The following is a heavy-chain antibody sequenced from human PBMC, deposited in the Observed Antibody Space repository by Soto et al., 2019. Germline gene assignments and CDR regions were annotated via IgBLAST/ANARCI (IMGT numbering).Heavy chain of an antibody. V-gene: IGHV4-59*01. Sequence: SETLSLTCTVSGGSISSYYWSWIRQPPGKGLEWIGYIYYSGSTNYNPSLKSRVTISVDTSKNQFSLKLSSVTAADTAVYYCACSGYGSSDFDHGGQGTLVTVSS. CDR3: ACSGYGSSDFDH. J-gene: IGHJ4*01. D-gene: IGHD2-15*01. CDR2: IYYSGST. CDR1: GGSISSYY.